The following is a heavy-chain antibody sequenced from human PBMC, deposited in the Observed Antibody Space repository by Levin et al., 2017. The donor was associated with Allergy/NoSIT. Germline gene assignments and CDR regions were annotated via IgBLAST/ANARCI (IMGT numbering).Heavy chain of an antibody. J-gene: IGHJ4*02. CDR3: ASRTGYGDFDY. CDR2: ISSSSSTI. CDR1: GFTFSSYS. D-gene: IGHD4-17*01. Sequence: PGGSLRLSCAASGFTFSSYSMNWVRQAPGKGLEWVSYISSSSSTIYYADSVKGRFTISRDNAKNSLYLQMNSLRAEDTAVYYCASRTGYGDFDYWGQGTLVTVSS. V-gene: IGHV3-48*01.